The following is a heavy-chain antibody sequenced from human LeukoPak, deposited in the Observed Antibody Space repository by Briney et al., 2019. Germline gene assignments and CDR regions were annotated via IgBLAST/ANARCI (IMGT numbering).Heavy chain of an antibody. J-gene: IGHJ4*02. D-gene: IGHD1-1*01. V-gene: IGHV4-34*01. Sequence: PETLSLTCAVYGGSFSGYSWTWIRQPPGKGLEWIGEIDRSGSTNYNPALKSRLTISVDTSKNQFSLKLSSVTAADTAVYYCARGSATGLAYWGQGNLVTVSS. CDR1: GGSFSGYS. CDR2: IDRSGST. CDR3: ARGSATGLAY.